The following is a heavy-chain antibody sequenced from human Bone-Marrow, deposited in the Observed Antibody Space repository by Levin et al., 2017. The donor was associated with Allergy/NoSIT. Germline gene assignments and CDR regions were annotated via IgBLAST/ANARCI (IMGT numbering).Heavy chain of an antibody. CDR1: GFTFGDYA. V-gene: IGHV3-49*03. Sequence: GGSLRLSCTASGFTFGDYAMSWFRQAPGKGLEWVGFIRSKAYGGTTEYAASVKGRFTISRDDSKSIAYLQMNSLKTEDTAVYYCTRAQSITMIVVVITGGLDAFDIWGQGTMVTVSS. D-gene: IGHD3-22*01. CDR3: TRAQSITMIVVVITGGLDAFDI. J-gene: IGHJ3*02. CDR2: IRSKAYGGTT.